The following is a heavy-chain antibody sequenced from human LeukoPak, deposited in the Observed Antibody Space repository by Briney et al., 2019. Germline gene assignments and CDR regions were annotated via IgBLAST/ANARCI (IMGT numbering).Heavy chain of an antibody. CDR3: ARDEMATISLDY. CDR1: GFTVSSNY. J-gene: IGHJ4*02. D-gene: IGHD5-24*01. CDR2: IYSGGST. V-gene: IGHV3-66*01. Sequence: GGSLRLSCAASGFTVSSNYMSGVRQAPGKGLEWVSVIYSGGSTYYADSVKGRFTISRDNSKNTLYLQMNSLRAEDTAVYYCARDEMATISLDYWGQGTLVTVSS.